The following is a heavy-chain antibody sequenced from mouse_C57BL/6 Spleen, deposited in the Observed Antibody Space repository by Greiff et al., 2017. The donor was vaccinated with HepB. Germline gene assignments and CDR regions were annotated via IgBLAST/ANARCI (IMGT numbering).Heavy chain of an antibody. J-gene: IGHJ3*01. CDR3: AREAEYSNLFAY. CDR2: ISYDGSN. D-gene: IGHD2-5*01. Sequence: VQLQQSGPGLVKPSQSLSLTCSVTGYSITSGYYWNWIRQFPGNKLEWMGYISYDGSNNYNPSLKNRISITRDTSKNQFFLKLNSVTTEDTATYYCAREAEYSNLFAYWGQGTLVTVSA. CDR1: GYSITSGYY. V-gene: IGHV3-6*01.